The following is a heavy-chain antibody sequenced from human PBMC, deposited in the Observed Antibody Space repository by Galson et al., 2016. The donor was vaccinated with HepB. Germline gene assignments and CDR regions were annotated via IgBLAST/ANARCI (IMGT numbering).Heavy chain of an antibody. D-gene: IGHD6-13*01. CDR2: ISNTGDRT. J-gene: IGHJ5*02. CDR1: GFTFSTFA. Sequence: SLRLSCAASGFTFSTFAMTWVRQAPGKGLEWVSGISNTGDRTYYTDSVEGRFTISRDNSKHTLYLQMNGLRAEDTAMYYCAKDFRGDLGGLSAAMYTGFDPWGQGTLVTVSS. V-gene: IGHV3-23*01. CDR3: AKDFRGDLGGLSAAMYTGFDP.